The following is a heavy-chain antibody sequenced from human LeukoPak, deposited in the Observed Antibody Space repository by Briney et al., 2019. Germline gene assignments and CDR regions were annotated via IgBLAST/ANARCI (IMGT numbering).Heavy chain of an antibody. CDR1: GFTFNSFF. J-gene: IGHJ4*02. CDR3: VRDLGHSRHYFEY. V-gene: IGHV3-7*01. D-gene: IGHD7-27*01. CDR2: ISQDGSET. Sequence: PAGSLRLSCAASGFTFNSFFLNWVRLTPGQELEWVACISQDGSETFYMDSVRGRFTISRDNTENSLYLQMDSLRAEDTAVYFCVRDLGHSRHYFEYWGQGALVTVSS.